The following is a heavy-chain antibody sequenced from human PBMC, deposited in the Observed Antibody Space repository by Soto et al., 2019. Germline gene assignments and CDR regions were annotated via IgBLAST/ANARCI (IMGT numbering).Heavy chain of an antibody. CDR1: GYTFTSYG. D-gene: IGHD3-22*01. Sequence: QVQLVQSGAEVKKPGASVKVSCKAPGYTFTSYGITWVRQAPGQGLEWMGWISAYNGNTNYAQKPQGRVTMTTDTSTSTAYMELRSLSSDDTAVYYFARGRSRDVYYHDSSGYYYDQTVNWFDPWGQGTLVTVSS. CDR3: ARGRSRDVYYHDSSGYYYDQTVNWFDP. V-gene: IGHV1-18*01. CDR2: ISAYNGNT. J-gene: IGHJ5*02.